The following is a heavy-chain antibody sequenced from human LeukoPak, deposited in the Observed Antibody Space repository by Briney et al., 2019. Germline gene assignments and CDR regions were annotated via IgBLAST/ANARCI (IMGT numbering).Heavy chain of an antibody. Sequence: GGSLRLSCAASGITASNFYMMWVRQAPGKGLEWVSYISSSSSTIYCADSVKGRFTISRDNAKNSLYLQMNSLRDEDTAVYYCARVGPLWFGELFTPLPYYYYYGMDVWGQGTTVTVSS. D-gene: IGHD3-10*01. V-gene: IGHV3-48*02. J-gene: IGHJ6*02. CDR3: ARVGPLWFGELFTPLPYYYYYGMDV. CDR2: ISSSSSTI. CDR1: GITASNFY.